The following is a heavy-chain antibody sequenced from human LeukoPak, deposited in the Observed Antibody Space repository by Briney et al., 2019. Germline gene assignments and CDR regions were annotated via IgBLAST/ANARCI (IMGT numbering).Heavy chain of an antibody. Sequence: SETLSLTCTVSGGSISSSSYYWGWIRQPPGKGLEWIGNIYYSGTTYYNPSLKSRVTISVDTSENQFSLKLSSVTAADTAVYYCARYCSSTSCYVSFDYWGQGTLVTVSS. D-gene: IGHD2-2*01. V-gene: IGHV4-39*07. CDR1: GGSISSSSYY. CDR2: IYYSGTT. J-gene: IGHJ4*02. CDR3: ARYCSSTSCYVSFDY.